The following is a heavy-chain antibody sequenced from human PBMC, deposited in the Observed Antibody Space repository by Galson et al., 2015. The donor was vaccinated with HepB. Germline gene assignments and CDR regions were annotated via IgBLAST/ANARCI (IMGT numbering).Heavy chain of an antibody. D-gene: IGHD6-13*01. J-gene: IGHJ5*02. Sequence: SEPLSLTCTVSGGSISSSSYYWGWIRQPPGKGLEWIGSIYYSGSTYYNPSLKSRVTISVDTSKNQFSLKLSSVTAADTAVYYCAGCWELAAAGTAPNWFDPWGQGTLVTVSS. V-gene: IGHV4-39*07. CDR2: IYYSGST. CDR3: AGCWELAAAGTAPNWFDP. CDR1: GGSISSSSYY.